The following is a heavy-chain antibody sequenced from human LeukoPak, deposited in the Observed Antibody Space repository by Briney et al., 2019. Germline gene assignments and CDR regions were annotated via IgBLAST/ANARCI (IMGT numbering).Heavy chain of an antibody. CDR1: GFTFSDYY. J-gene: IGHJ3*02. CDR2: ISSSGSTI. Sequence: NSGGSLRLSCAASGFTFSDYYMSWIRLAPGKGLEWVSYISSSGSTIYYADSVKGRFTISRDNAKNSLYLQMNSLRAEDTAVYYCARYPPKYSSGWYGANAFDIWGQGTMVTVSS. D-gene: IGHD6-19*01. CDR3: ARYPPKYSSGWYGANAFDI. V-gene: IGHV3-11*01.